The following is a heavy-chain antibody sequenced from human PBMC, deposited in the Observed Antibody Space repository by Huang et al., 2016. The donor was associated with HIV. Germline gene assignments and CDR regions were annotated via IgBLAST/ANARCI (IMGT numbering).Heavy chain of an antibody. J-gene: IGHJ4*02. CDR1: GGSFSGYY. V-gene: IGHV4-34*01. CDR2: SKHSGST. Sequence: QVQLQQWGAGLLKPSETLSLTCAVYGGSFSGYYWCWIRQPPGKGLEWIGESKHSGSTNYKPSLKGRGTIAGDTSKNQFSLKLSAVTAADTAVYYCARGGERATVWWYYFDYWGQGTLVTVSS. CDR3: ARGGERATVWWYYFDY. D-gene: IGHD2-15*01.